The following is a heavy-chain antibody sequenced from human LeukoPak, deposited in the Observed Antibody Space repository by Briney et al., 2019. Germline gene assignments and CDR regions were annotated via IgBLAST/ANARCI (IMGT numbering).Heavy chain of an antibody. Sequence: PXETLSLTCTVSGGSISSNSYYWGWIRQPPGKGLEWIGSIYYSGSTYYNPSLKSRVTISVDTSKNQFSLKLSSVTAADTAVYYCARREWELTWNWFDPWGQGTLVTVSS. CDR3: ARREWELTWNWFDP. CDR1: GGSISSNSYY. V-gene: IGHV4-39*01. J-gene: IGHJ5*02. CDR2: IYYSGST. D-gene: IGHD1-26*01.